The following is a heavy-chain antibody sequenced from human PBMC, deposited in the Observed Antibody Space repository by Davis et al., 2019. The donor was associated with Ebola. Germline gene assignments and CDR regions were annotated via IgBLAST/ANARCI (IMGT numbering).Heavy chain of an antibody. Sequence: AASVKVSCKASGYTFTSYDINWVRQAPGQGLEWMGRIIPILGIANYAQKFQGRVTITADKSTSTAYMELSSLRSEDTAVYYCARDSSGWYLGWFDPWGQGTLVTVSS. D-gene: IGHD6-19*01. J-gene: IGHJ5*02. CDR3: ARDSSGWYLGWFDP. CDR1: GYTFTSYD. V-gene: IGHV1-69*04. CDR2: IIPILGIA.